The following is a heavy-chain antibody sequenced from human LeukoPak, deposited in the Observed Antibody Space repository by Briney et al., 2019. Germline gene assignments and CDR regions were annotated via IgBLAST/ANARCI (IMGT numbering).Heavy chain of an antibody. CDR1: GGSFSGYY. CDR2: INHSGST. V-gene: IGHV4-34*01. Sequence: SETLSLTCAVYGGSFSGYYWSWIRQPPGKGLEWIGEINHSGSTNYNPSLKSRVTISVDTSKNHFSLKLSSVTAADTAVYYCARVQVADIDYWGQGTLVTVSS. CDR3: ARVQVADIDY. J-gene: IGHJ4*02. D-gene: IGHD6-19*01.